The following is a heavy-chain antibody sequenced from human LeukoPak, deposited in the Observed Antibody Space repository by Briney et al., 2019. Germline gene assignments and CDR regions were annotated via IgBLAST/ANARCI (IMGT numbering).Heavy chain of an antibody. CDR1: GFTFTSYS. D-gene: IGHD1-26*01. J-gene: IGHJ3*02. Sequence: GGSLRLSCAASGFTFTSYSMNWVRQAPGKGLEWVSSITSGSTYIYYADSVKGRFTISRDNAKNSLYLQMNSLRAEDTAVYYCAKVGRGRLRGAFDIWGQGTMVTVSS. V-gene: IGHV3-21*04. CDR2: ITSGSTYI. CDR3: AKVGRGRLRGAFDI.